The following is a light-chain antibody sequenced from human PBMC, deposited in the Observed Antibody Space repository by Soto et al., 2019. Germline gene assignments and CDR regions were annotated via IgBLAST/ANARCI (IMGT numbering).Light chain of an antibody. Sequence: DIVMTQSPDSLAVSLGERATINCKSSQSVLYSSNNKNYLAWYQQKPGQPPKLLIYWASTRESGVPDRFSGSGSGTDFTLTISSLQAEDVAVYCCQQDCSTPPYTFGQGTKLEIK. CDR1: QSVLYSSNNKNY. CDR2: WAS. V-gene: IGKV4-1*01. J-gene: IGKJ2*01. CDR3: QQDCSTPPYT.